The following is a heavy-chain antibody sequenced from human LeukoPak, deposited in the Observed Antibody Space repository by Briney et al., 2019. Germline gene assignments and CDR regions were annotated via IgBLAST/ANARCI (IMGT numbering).Heavy chain of an antibody. D-gene: IGHD6-13*01. CDR1: GYTFTSYG. Sequence: ASVKLSCKASGYTFTSYGISWDRKPHGQGTERMGWISAYNGNTTYAQKLQSRVTMTTDTSTITSYMELRSLRSDDTAVYYWARAPSHSSSWLSGWFIDLFGRGTLVSASS. V-gene: IGHV1-18*01. J-gene: IGHJ2*01. CDR2: ISAYNGNT. CDR3: ARAPSHSSSWLSGWFIDL.